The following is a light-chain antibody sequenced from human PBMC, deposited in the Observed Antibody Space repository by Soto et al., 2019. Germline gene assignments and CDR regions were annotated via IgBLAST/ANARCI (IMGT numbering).Light chain of an antibody. CDR2: GAS. Sequence: NVLTQSPGTLSLSPGERATLSCRASQTVSSYLTWYQQRPGQAPRLLISGASRRATGIPDRFSGSGSGTDFTLTISRLEPEEFALYYCQQYGTSPITFGQGTRLEIK. J-gene: IGKJ5*01. CDR1: QTVSSY. CDR3: QQYGTSPIT. V-gene: IGKV3-20*01.